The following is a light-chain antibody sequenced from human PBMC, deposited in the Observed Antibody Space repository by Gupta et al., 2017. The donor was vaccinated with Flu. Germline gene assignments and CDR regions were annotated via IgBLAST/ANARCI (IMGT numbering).Light chain of an antibody. Sequence: NFMLTQPHSVSGSPGQTLTSSCTRSSGSIASNYVQWYQQRPGSAPTTVIYDDNQRPSGVPDRFSGSIDSSSNSASLTISGLRTEDEADYYCQSYDSSNQVFAGGTKLTVL. CDR1: SGSIASNY. V-gene: IGLV6-57*03. CDR3: QSYDSSNQV. CDR2: DDN. J-gene: IGLJ3*02.